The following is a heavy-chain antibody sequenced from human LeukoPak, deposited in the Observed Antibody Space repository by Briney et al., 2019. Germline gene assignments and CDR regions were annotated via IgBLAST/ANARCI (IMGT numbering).Heavy chain of an antibody. D-gene: IGHD6-13*01. CDR2: ISGQSGDT. V-gene: IGHV1-18*01. J-gene: IGHJ4*02. CDR1: GYTFTSFF. Sequence: ASVKVSCTTSGYTFTSFFTSWVRQTPGQGLEWMGWISGQSGDTYYAQKFQGRVTMMRDTTTNTVHMELRNLISDDTAVYYCARWPAVGDYWGQGTLVTVSS. CDR3: ARWPAVGDY.